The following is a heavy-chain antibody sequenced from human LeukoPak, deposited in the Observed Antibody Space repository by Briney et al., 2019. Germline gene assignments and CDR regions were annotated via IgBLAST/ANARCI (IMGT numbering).Heavy chain of an antibody. J-gene: IGHJ4*02. CDR3: VRDQGGAVSY. D-gene: IGHD3-16*01. V-gene: IGHV3-48*01. CDR2: ISSLSGTI. CDR1: RFTFSSYS. Sequence: GGSLRLSCAASRFTFSSYSMNWVRQAPGKGLEWVSYISSLSGTIYYADSVKGRFIISRDNAQNSLFLQMNSLRAEDTAVYYCVRDQGGAVSYWGQGTLVTVSS.